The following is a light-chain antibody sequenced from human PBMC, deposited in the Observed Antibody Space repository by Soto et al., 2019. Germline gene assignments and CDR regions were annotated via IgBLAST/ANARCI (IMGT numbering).Light chain of an antibody. Sequence: QSALTQPASVSGSPGQSITISCTGTSSDVGAYNYVSWYQQHPGKVPKLMIYDVSDRPSGVSNRFSGSKSGNTASLTIYGLQADDEADYYCSSFTRSNSYVFGTGTKVTVL. CDR2: DVS. CDR1: SSDVGAYNY. CDR3: SSFTRSNSYV. J-gene: IGLJ1*01. V-gene: IGLV2-14*03.